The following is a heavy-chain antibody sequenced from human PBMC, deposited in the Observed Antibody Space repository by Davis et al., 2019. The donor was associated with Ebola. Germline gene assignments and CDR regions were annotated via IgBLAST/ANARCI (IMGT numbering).Heavy chain of an antibody. Sequence: SETLSLTFPVSGGSITTYYWGWIRQSPEKGLEWIGYLHYSGSTNYNPSLKSRVTISVDTSKNQFSLKLSSVTAADTAVYYCACLYSSSEAPSWGQGTLVTVSS. J-gene: IGHJ5*02. V-gene: IGHV4-59*01. CDR3: ACLYSSSEAPS. CDR2: LHYSGST. D-gene: IGHD6-13*01. CDR1: GGSITTYY.